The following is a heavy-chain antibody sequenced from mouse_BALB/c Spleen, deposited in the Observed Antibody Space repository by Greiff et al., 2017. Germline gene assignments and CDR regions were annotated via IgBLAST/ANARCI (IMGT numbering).Heavy chain of an antibody. D-gene: IGHD1-1*01. V-gene: IGHV14-4*02. CDR2: IDPENGDT. CDR3: NALYYYGSSYDAY. CDR1: GFNIKDYY. Sequence: VQLQQSGAELVRSGASVKLSCTASGFNIKDYYMHWVKQRPEQGLEWIGWIDPENGDTEYAPKFQGKATMTADTSSNTAYLQLSSLTSEDTAVYYCNALYYYGSSYDAYWGQGTLVTVSA. J-gene: IGHJ3*01.